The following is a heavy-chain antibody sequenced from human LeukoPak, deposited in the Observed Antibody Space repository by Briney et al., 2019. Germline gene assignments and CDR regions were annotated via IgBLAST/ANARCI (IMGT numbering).Heavy chain of an antibody. J-gene: IGHJ4*02. CDR1: GFTFGDYA. Sequence: GRSLRLSCSGSGFTFGDYAMSWVRQAPGKGLEWVGFIRSKVYRGATEYAASVKGRFTISRDDSKSIAYLHMNSLKTEDTAVYFCTRDPRTHTGNYIYYYFDYWGQGALVTVSS. CDR3: TRDPRTHTGNYIYYYFDY. D-gene: IGHD1-26*01. CDR2: IRSKVYRGAT. V-gene: IGHV3-49*04.